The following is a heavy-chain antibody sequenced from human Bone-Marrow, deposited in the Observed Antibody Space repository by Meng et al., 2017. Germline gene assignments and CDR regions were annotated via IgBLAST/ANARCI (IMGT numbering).Heavy chain of an antibody. Sequence: VHPVQSGAEVKKPGASVKVSCKPSGYNFPDYYIHWGRRAPGQGLEWMGRINPKSGDTHYAQKFQARVTMTGDTSISTAYMELSGLRSDDTAMYYCARDEDISAAGKLFGDYWGQGTLVTVFS. CDR2: INPKSGDT. V-gene: IGHV1-2*06. D-gene: IGHD6-25*01. J-gene: IGHJ4*02. CDR3: ARDEDISAAGKLFGDY. CDR1: GYNFPDYY.